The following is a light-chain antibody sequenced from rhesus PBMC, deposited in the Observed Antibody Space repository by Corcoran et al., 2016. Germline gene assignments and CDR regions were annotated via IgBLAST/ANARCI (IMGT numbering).Light chain of an antibody. CDR3: YKHGSGYS. CDR1: QSVGNY. CDR2: VAA. Sequence: QVILTQSPATLSLSPGERATLSCRASQSVGNYLAWYQQKPGQAPRHLIYVAASRATGMADRFSGSGVGTDLTLTIGSLEPEDVGVYYCYKHGSGYSFGQGTKVQIK. J-gene: IGKJ2*01. V-gene: IGKV3-10*01.